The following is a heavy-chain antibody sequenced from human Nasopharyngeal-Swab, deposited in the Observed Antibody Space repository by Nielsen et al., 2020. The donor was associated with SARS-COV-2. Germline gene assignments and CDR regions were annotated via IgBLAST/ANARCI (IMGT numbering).Heavy chain of an antibody. CDR2: INPGSGGT. Sequence: ASVKVSCKASGYTFNNYYIHWVRQAPGHGLEWMGMINPGSGGTAYAQKFQGRVTMTRDTSTSTVFMDLSSLRSEDTAVYYCARRGRCSGSSCDMDVWGQGTTVTVSS. J-gene: IGHJ6*02. CDR1: GYTFNNYY. D-gene: IGHD2-2*01. V-gene: IGHV1-46*02. CDR3: ARRGRCSGSSCDMDV.